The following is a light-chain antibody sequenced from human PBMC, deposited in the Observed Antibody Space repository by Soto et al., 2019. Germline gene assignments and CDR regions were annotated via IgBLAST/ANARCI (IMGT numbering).Light chain of an antibody. CDR3: AAWDDSLNAVV. Sequence: QSVLTQPPSASGTPGQRVTISCSGSSSNIGSNPVNWYQQPPGTAPKLLIYSNNQRPSGVPDRFSGSKSGTSASLAISGLQSEDEADYYCAAWDDSLNAVVFGGGTKITVL. CDR2: SNN. J-gene: IGLJ2*01. V-gene: IGLV1-44*01. CDR1: SSNIGSNP.